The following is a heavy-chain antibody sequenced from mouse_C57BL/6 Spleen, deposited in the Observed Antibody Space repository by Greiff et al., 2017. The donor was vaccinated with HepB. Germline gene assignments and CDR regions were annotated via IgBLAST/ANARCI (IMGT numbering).Heavy chain of an antibody. V-gene: IGHV1-63*01. D-gene: IGHD2-12*01. Sequence: QVQLQQSGAELVRPGTPVKMSCKASGYTFTNYWIGWAKQRPGHGLEWIGDIYPGGGYTNYNEKFKGKATLTADKSSSTAYMQFSSLTSEDSAIYYCARWTVTDYFDYWGQGTTLTVSS. CDR2: IYPGGGYT. CDR1: GYTFTNYW. J-gene: IGHJ2*01. CDR3: ARWTVTDYFDY.